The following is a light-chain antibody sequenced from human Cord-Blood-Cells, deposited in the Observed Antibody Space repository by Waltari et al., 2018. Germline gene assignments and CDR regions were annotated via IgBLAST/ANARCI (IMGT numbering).Light chain of an antibody. Sequence: DIQMTQSPSSLSASVGDRVTITCRASQSISSYFNWYQLKPGKAPKLLIYAASILQSGVPSRFSGSGSGTDFTLTISSLQPEDFATYYCQQSYSTPLTFGGGTKVEIK. CDR3: QQSYSTPLT. V-gene: IGKV1-39*01. J-gene: IGKJ4*01. CDR1: QSISSY. CDR2: AAS.